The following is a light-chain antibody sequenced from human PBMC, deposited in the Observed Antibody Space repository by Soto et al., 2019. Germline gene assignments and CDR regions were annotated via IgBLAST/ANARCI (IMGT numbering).Light chain of an antibody. V-gene: IGKV2-28*01. Sequence: DIVMTQSPLSLPVTPGEPASISCRSSQSLLHSNGYNYLDWYLQKLGQSPQILIYLGSNRASGVPDGFSGSGSGTDFTLKISRVEAEDVGVYYCMQALQTPYTFGQGTKLDIK. CDR3: MQALQTPYT. J-gene: IGKJ2*01. CDR1: QSLLHSNGYNY. CDR2: LGS.